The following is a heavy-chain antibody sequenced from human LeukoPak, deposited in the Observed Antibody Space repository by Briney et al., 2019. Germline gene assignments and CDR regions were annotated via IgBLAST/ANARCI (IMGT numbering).Heavy chain of an antibody. Sequence: ASVKVSCKASGYTFTSYYMHWVRQAPGQGLEWMGIVNPSGGSTSYAQKFQGRVTMTWDTSTSTVYMELSSLRSEDTAVYYCARAEVGGYYGSGISYWGQGTLVTVSS. V-gene: IGHV1-46*01. CDR2: VNPSGGST. D-gene: IGHD3-10*01. CDR3: ARAEVGGYYGSGISY. J-gene: IGHJ4*02. CDR1: GYTFTSYY.